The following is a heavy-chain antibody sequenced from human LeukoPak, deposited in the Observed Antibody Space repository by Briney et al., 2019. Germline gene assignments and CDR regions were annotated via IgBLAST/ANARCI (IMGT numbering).Heavy chain of an antibody. CDR3: ARGHPYSSSWNHQYGMDV. CDR2: ISGSGGTT. CDR1: GFTFSNYA. Sequence: GGSLRLSCATSGFTFSNYAVSWVRQAPGKGLEWVSSISGSGGTTYYADSVKGRFTISRDNSKNTLYLQMNSLRAEDTAVYYCARGHPYSSSWNHQYGMDVWGQGTTVTVSS. D-gene: IGHD6-13*01. V-gene: IGHV3-23*01. J-gene: IGHJ6*02.